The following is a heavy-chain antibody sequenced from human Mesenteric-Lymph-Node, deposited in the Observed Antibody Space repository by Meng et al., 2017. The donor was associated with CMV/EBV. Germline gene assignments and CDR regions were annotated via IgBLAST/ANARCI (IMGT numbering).Heavy chain of an antibody. CDR1: GGSVSSGSYY. CDR3: TRDGYTLTPNYYYGVEV. J-gene: IGHJ6*02. V-gene: IGHV4-61*01. D-gene: IGHD4-23*01. Sequence: SETLSLTCTVSGGSVSSGSYYWSWIRQPPGKGLEWIGSIYYIGTTNYNPSLKSRVTISVDTSKNQFSLRLTSVTAADTAVYYCTRDGYTLTPNYYYGVEVWGQGTTVTVSS. CDR2: IYYIGTT.